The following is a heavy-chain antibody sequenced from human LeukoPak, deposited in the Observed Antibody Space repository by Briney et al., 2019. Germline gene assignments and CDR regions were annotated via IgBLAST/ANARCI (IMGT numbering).Heavy chain of an antibody. Sequence: PGRSLRLSCAASGFTFSSYGMHWVRQAPGKGLEWVAVIWYDGSNKYYADSVKGRFTISRDNSKNTLYLQMNSLRAEDTAVYYCAKPVAGTGYFDYWGQGTLVTVSS. CDR3: AKPVAGTGYFDY. D-gene: IGHD6-19*01. CDR1: GFTFSSYG. V-gene: IGHV3-33*06. CDR2: IWYDGSNK. J-gene: IGHJ4*02.